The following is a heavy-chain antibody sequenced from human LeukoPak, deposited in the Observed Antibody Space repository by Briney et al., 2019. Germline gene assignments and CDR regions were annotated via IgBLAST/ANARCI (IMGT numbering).Heavy chain of an antibody. J-gene: IGHJ4*02. CDR3: ARDHPFYSGYRFDY. D-gene: IGHD5-12*01. CDR1: GFTFSSYW. V-gene: IGHV3-7*01. CDR2: IKHDGSEK. Sequence: PGGSLRLSCAASGFTFSSYWMSWVRQAPGKGLEWVANIKHDGSEKYYVDSVKGRFTISRDNAKNSLYLQMNSLRAEDTAVYYCARDHPFYSGYRFDYWGQGTLVTVSS.